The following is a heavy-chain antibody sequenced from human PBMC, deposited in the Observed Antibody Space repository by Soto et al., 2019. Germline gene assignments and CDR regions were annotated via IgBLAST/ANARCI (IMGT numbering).Heavy chain of an antibody. CDR2: IIPIFGTA. CDR3: ARNRDYYGSPDAFDI. D-gene: IGHD3-10*01. CDR1: GGTFSSYA. J-gene: IGHJ3*02. V-gene: IGHV1-69*13. Sequence: SVKVSCKASGGTFSSYAISWVRQAPGQGLEWMGGIIPIFGTANYAQKFQGRVTITADESTSTAYMELSSLRSEDTAVYYCARNRDYYGSPDAFDIWGQGTMVTVSS.